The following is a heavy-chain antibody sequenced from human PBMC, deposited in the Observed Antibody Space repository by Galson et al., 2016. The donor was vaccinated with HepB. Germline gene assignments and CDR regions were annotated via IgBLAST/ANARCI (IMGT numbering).Heavy chain of an antibody. Sequence: SETLSLTCTVSGDSISSYFWNWIRQSPGKGLEWIGHSSYSSSTIYNPSVQSRVTISVDTSKNQVSLKLRSVTAADAAVYYCARRRTMGSPSDYSDLHLLHPLGQGTLVTVSS. J-gene: IGHJ5*02. CDR3: ARRRTMGSPSDYSDLHLLHP. CDR1: GDSISSYF. D-gene: IGHD3-22*01. CDR2: SSYSSST. V-gene: IGHV4-59*08.